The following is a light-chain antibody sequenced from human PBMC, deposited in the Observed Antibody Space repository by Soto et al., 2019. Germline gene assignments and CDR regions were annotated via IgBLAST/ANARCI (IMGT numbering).Light chain of an antibody. Sequence: QSALTQPASVSGSPGQSITISCTGISSDVGGYNYVSWYQQHPGKAPKLMIYEVSNRPSGVSNRFSGSKSGNTASLTISGLQAEDEADYYCSSFTGSSTYVFGTGTQLTVL. J-gene: IGLJ1*01. V-gene: IGLV2-14*01. CDR3: SSFTGSSTYV. CDR2: EVS. CDR1: SSDVGGYNY.